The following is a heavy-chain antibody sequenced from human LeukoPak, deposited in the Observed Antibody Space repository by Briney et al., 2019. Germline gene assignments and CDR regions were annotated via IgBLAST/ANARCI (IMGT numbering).Heavy chain of an antibody. CDR3: ARGSDREANCMDY. D-gene: IGHD2-15*01. J-gene: IGHJ4*02. CDR1: GFIFSDSV. V-gene: IGHV3-30*04. CDR2: VSYDGTTT. Sequence: GGSLRLSCAASGFIFSDSVMYWVRQAPGEGLEWVAIVSYDGTTTGHADFLNGRFTISRDNSKNTVYLQMNNLRPEDTAVYFCARGSDREANCMDYWAQGTLVTVSS.